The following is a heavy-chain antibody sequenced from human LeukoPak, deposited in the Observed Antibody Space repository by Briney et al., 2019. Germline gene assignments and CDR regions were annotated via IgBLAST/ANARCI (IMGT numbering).Heavy chain of an antibody. J-gene: IGHJ4*02. V-gene: IGHV4-34*01. Sequence: SETLSLTCAVYGGSFSGYYWSWIRQPPGKGLEWIGEINHSGSTNYNPSLKSRVTISVDTSKNQFSPKLSSVTAADTAVYYCARGPKGYYGSGSYYKPPFGYWGQGTLVTVSS. D-gene: IGHD3-10*01. CDR1: GGSFSGYY. CDR3: ARGPKGYYGSGSYYKPPFGY. CDR2: INHSGST.